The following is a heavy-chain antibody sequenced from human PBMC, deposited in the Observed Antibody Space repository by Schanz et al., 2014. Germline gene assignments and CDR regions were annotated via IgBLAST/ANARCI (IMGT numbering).Heavy chain of an antibody. CDR1: GFTFSGYW. J-gene: IGHJ6*02. CDR3: VKDLQRELLRDDHYYGMDV. V-gene: IGHV3-7*01. CDR2: IKLDGSKK. D-gene: IGHD1-26*01. Sequence: EVQLVESGGGLVQPGESLRVSCAASGFTFSGYWMSWVRQAPGEGLVWVANIKLDGSKKYYADSVKGRFTTSRDNSKNTMYLQMNSLRAEDTAVYYCVKDLQRELLRDDHYYGMDVWGQGTTVTVSS.